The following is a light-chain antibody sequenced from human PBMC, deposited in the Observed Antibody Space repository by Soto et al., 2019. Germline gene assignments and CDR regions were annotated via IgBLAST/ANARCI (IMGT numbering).Light chain of an antibody. CDR2: GAS. CDR1: QSVISTS. J-gene: IGKJ4*01. CDR3: QQYGSSPLT. V-gene: IGKV3-20*01. Sequence: EIVLTQSPGTLSLSPGERATLSCRTSQSVISTSLAWYHQKTGQXPRLLIYGASNRATGIPDRFSGIVSGTDFTITINRLEPEDGAMYYGQQYGSSPLTFGGGTKVDIK.